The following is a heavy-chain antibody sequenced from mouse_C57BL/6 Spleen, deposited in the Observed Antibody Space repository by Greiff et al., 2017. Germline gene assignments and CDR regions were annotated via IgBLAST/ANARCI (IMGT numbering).Heavy chain of an antibody. CDR1: GFTFSSYA. Sequence: EVKLQESGGGLVKPGGSLKLSCAASGFTFSSYAMSWVRQTPEKRLEWVATISDGGSYTYYPDNVKGRFTISRDNAKNNLYLQMSHLKSEDTAMYYGARGYGPLRGYYFDYWGQGTTLTVSS. J-gene: IGHJ2*01. V-gene: IGHV5-4*03. D-gene: IGHD2-10*02. CDR3: ARGYGPLRGYYFDY. CDR2: ISDGGSYT.